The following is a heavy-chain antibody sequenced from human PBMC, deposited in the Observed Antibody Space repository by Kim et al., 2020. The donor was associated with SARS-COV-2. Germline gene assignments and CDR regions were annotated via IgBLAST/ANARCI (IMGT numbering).Heavy chain of an antibody. CDR3: ARGQVSEVDTAMVTSPGGIFYYFDY. D-gene: IGHD5-18*01. CDR2: INHSGST. J-gene: IGHJ4*02. Sequence: SETLSLTCAVYGGSFSGYYWSWIRQPPGKGLEWIGEINHSGSTNYNPSLKSRVTISVDTSKNQFSLKLSSVTAADTAVYYCARGQVSEVDTAMVTSPGGIFYYFDYWGQGTLVTVSS. V-gene: IGHV4-34*01. CDR1: GGSFSGYY.